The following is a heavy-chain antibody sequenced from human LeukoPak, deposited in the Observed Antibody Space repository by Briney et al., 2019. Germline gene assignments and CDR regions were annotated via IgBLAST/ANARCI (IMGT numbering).Heavy chain of an antibody. CDR3: AKIPTGRREEWFDP. D-gene: IGHD1-26*01. V-gene: IGHV3-23*01. CDR2: ISAGGAT. Sequence: GGSLRLSCAASGFSFSTYAMTWVRQIPGRGLQWVSAISAGGATYYADSVKGRFTISRDNSKSTLYLQMNSLRADDTAFYYCAKIPTGRREEWFDPWGQGTLVTVSS. CDR1: GFSFSTYA. J-gene: IGHJ5*02.